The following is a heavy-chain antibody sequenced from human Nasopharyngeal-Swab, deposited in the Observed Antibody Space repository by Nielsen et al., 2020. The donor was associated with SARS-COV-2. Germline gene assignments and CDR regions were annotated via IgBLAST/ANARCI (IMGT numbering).Heavy chain of an antibody. CDR3: AKGGYCSSTSCYIDY. CDR2: ISGSGGST. CDR1: GFTFSDYY. V-gene: IGHV3-23*01. Sequence: GGSLRLSCAASGFTFSDYYMSWVRQAPGKGLEWVSAISGSGGSTYYADSVKGRFTISRDNSKNTLYLQMNSLRAEDTAVYYCAKGGYCSSTSCYIDYWGQGTLVTVSS. D-gene: IGHD2-2*02. J-gene: IGHJ4*02.